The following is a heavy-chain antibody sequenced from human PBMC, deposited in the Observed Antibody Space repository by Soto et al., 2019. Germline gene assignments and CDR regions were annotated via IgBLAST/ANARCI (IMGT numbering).Heavy chain of an antibody. J-gene: IGHJ4*02. CDR3: ARVQYYYDSSGYYQVFDY. CDR2: IYYSGST. Sequence: SAPRSLTSPVSCYSLNNHDCAWIRPSPGKGLEWIGYIYYSGSTNYNPSLKSRVTISVDTSKNQFSLKLSSVTAADTAVYYCARVQYYYDSSGYYQVFDYWGQGTLVTVSA. V-gene: IGHV4-59*11. CDR1: CYSLNNHD. D-gene: IGHD3-22*01.